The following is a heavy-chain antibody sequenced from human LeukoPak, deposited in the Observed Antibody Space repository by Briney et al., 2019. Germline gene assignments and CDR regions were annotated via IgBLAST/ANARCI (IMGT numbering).Heavy chain of an antibody. CDR1: GGSISSYY. CDR3: ARLYRLNWFDP. J-gene: IGHJ5*02. D-gene: IGHD2/OR15-2a*01. Sequence: PSETLSLTCTVSGGSISSYYWSWIRQPPGKGLEWIGYIYYSGSTNYNPSLKSRVTISVGTSKNQFSLKLSSVTAADTAVYYCARLYRLNWFDPWGQGTRVTVSS. V-gene: IGHV4-59*08. CDR2: IYYSGST.